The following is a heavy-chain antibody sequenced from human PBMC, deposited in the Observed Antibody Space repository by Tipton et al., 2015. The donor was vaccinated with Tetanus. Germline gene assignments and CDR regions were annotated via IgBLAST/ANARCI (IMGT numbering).Heavy chain of an antibody. D-gene: IGHD1-7*01. V-gene: IGHV3-48*02. Sequence: SLRLSCVASGFTFSMFSMNWVRQAPGKGLEWVSYISGSSDSIYYADSVKGRFTISRDNGKNSLYLQMNSLRDEDTAVYYCGRALGSATTVASGHWGQGSLVTVSS. CDR1: GFTFSMFS. CDR2: ISGSSDSI. J-gene: IGHJ4*02. CDR3: GRALGSATTVASGH.